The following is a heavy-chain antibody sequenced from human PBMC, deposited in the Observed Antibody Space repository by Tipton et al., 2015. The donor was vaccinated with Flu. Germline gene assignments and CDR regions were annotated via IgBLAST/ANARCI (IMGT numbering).Heavy chain of an antibody. J-gene: IGHJ4*02. D-gene: IGHD6-13*01. CDR2: IYYSGST. CDR1: GGSISSYY. V-gene: IGHV4-59*08. Sequence: LRLSCTVSGGSISSYYWSWIRQPPGKGLEWIGYIYYSGSTNYNPSLKSRVTISVDTSKNQFSLKLSSVTAADTAVYYCARHIPGYSSSWATAFGYWGQGTLVTVSS. CDR3: ARHIPGYSSSWATAFGY.